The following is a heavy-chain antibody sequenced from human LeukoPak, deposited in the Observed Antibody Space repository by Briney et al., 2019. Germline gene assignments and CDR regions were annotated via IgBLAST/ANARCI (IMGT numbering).Heavy chain of an antibody. D-gene: IGHD6-13*01. J-gene: IGHJ4*02. CDR3: ARGTAAAGTSDY. CDR1: GYTFTSYS. CDR2: NNPNGGST. Sequence: ASVKVSCKTSGYTFTSYSMHWVRQAPGQGLEWMGVNNPNGGSTTHAQKFQGRVAMTSDTSTSTVYMELRSLRSEDTAVYYCARGTAAAGTSDYWGQGTLVSVSS. V-gene: IGHV1-46*01.